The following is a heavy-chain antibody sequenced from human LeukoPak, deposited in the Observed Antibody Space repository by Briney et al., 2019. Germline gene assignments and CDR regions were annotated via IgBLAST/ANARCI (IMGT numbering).Heavy chain of an antibody. Sequence: SEALSLTCTVSGGSISSSSYYWGWIRQPPGKGLEWIGSIYYSGSTYYNPSLKSRVTISVDTSKNQFSLKLSSVTAADTAVYYCARLDDHIFAFDIWGQGTMVTVSS. CDR3: ARLDDHIFAFDI. V-gene: IGHV4-39*01. CDR1: GGSISSSSYY. J-gene: IGHJ3*02. D-gene: IGHD2-15*01. CDR2: IYYSGST.